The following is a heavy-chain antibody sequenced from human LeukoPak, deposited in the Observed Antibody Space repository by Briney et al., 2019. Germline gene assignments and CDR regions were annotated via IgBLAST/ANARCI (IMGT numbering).Heavy chain of an antibody. J-gene: IGHJ4*02. CDR2: ISGSGGST. Sequence: GGSLRLSCAASGFTFNPFGFHWVRQAPGKGLEWVSAISGSGGSTYYADSVKGRFTISRDNSKNTLYLQMNSLRAEDTAVYYCAKDLTSGYSYGYVFDYWGQGTLVTVSS. D-gene: IGHD5-18*01. V-gene: IGHV3-23*01. CDR1: GFTFNPFG. CDR3: AKDLTSGYSYGYVFDY.